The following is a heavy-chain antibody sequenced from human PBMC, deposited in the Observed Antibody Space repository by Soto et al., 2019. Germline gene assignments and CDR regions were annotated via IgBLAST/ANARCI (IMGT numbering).Heavy chain of an antibody. D-gene: IGHD6-13*01. CDR1: GFTFTSSA. J-gene: IGHJ6*02. Sequence: GASVKVSCKASGFTFTSSAMQWVRQARGQRLEWIGWINAGNGNTNYSQKFQDRVTITRDTSASTAYMELSSLRSEDTAVYYCAKQQQLVRGYGMDVWGQGTTVTVSS. V-gene: IGHV1-3*01. CDR2: INAGNGNT. CDR3: AKQQQLVRGYGMDV.